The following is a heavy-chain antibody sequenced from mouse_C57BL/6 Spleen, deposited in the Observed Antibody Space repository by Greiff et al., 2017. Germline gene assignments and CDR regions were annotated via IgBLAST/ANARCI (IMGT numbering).Heavy chain of an antibody. CDR1: GYTFTSYW. Sequence: QVQLQQPGAELVKPGASVKMSCKASGYTFTSYWITWVKQRPGQGLEWIGDIYPGSGSTNYNEKFKSKATLTVEPSSSTAYMQLSSLTSEDSAVYYCARKMGNWYFDVWGTGTTVTVSS. CDR3: ARKMGNWYFDV. D-gene: IGHD2-3*01. J-gene: IGHJ1*03. V-gene: IGHV1-55*01. CDR2: IYPGSGST.